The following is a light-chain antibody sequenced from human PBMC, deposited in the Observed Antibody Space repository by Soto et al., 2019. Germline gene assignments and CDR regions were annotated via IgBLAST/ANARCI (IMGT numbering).Light chain of an antibody. J-gene: IGLJ1*01. CDR3: LLSYTGRLYV. Sequence: QAVVTQEPSLTVSPGGTVTLTCGSSTGPVTNGHLPYWFQQKPGQAPRPLIYDTDNKHSWTPARFSASLLGDKAALTLSGALPEDEADYYCLLSYTGRLYVFGPGTKVTVL. CDR2: DTD. V-gene: IGLV7-46*01. CDR1: TGPVTNGHL.